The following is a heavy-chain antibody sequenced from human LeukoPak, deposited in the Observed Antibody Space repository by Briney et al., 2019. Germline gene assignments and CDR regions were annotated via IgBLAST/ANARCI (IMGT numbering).Heavy chain of an antibody. J-gene: IGHJ6*02. Sequence: GRSLRLSCAASGFTFSSYALSWVRQAPGKGLEWVSGITDSGTGTYYADSVKGRFTISRDNSKNTVYLQMSSLRAEDTAVYYCAKSTSPLYYYYGMDVWGQGTTVTVSS. V-gene: IGHV3-23*01. CDR1: GFTFSSYA. CDR3: AKSTSPLYYYYGMDV. D-gene: IGHD2-2*01. CDR2: ITDSGTGT.